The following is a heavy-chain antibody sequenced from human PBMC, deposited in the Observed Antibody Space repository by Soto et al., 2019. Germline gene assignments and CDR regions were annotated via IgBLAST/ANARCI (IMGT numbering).Heavy chain of an antibody. J-gene: IGHJ6*03. CDR1: GGSISSSSYY. D-gene: IGHD3-10*01. Sequence: SETLSLTCTVSGGSISSSSYYWGWIRQPPGAGLEWIGSIFYSGSTYYNPSLKSRVTISIDTSKNQFSLKLTSVTAADTAVYYCARDGSESKYYYMDVWGKGTTVTVSS. CDR2: IFYSGST. CDR3: ARDGSESKYYYMDV. V-gene: IGHV4-39*01.